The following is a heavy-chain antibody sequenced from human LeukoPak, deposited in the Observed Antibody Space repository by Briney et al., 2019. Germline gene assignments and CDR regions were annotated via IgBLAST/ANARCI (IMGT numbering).Heavy chain of an antibody. CDR2: MNPNSGNT. CDR1: GYTFTSYD. V-gene: IGHV1-8*03. Sequence: GASVKVSCKASGYTFTSYDINWVRQATGQGLEWMGWMNPNSGNTGYAQRFQGRVTITADESTSTAYMELGSLRSEDTAIYYCARSTYYYDSSGYYRKTPAIFNAFDIWGQGTMVTVSS. J-gene: IGHJ3*02. CDR3: ARSTYYYDSSGYYRKTPAIFNAFDI. D-gene: IGHD3-22*01.